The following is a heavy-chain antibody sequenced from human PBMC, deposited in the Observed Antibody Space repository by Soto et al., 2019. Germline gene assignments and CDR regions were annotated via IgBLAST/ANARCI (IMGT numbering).Heavy chain of an antibody. D-gene: IGHD6-19*01. CDR3: ARDYSSGWSNWFGP. CDR1: GFTFSDFP. CDR2: ISGNGIST. J-gene: IGHJ5*02. Sequence: GGSLRLSCAASGFTFSDFPMHWVRQAPGKGMEYVSAISGNGISTYYAKSVEGRFTISRDNSKNTLYPQMGSLRAEDMAVYYCARDYSSGWSNWFGPWGRGTLVTVSS. V-gene: IGHV3-64*01.